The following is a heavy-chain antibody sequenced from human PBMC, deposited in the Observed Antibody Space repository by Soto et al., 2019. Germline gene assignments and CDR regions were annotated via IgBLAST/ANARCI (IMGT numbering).Heavy chain of an antibody. CDR3: AKDMSGGRSWHELDS. CDR1: GDSIKSSY. V-gene: IGHV4-59*13. D-gene: IGHD6-13*01. J-gene: IGHJ5*02. CDR2: VYYTGTT. Sequence: PSETLSLTCTVSGDSIKSSYWSWLRQPPGKGLEWIGYVYYTGTTNSNPSLKSRVTISADTSKNLFSLKVVSVTPADTAVYFCAKDMSGGRSWHELDSWGQGTRGTVS.